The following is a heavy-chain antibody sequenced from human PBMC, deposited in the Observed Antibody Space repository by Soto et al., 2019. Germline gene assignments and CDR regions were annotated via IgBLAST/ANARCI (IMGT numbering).Heavy chain of an antibody. CDR3: TRDHGYGYGMDV. CDR1: GFTFSTYS. D-gene: IGHD5-12*01. V-gene: IGHV3-48*01. Sequence: EVQLVESGGGLVQPGVSLRLSCAASGFTFSTYSMNWVRQAPGKGLEWISYITKSSRTIYYADSLKGRFTISRDNTNNSLYLQMNSLRAEDTAVYYCTRDHGYGYGMDVWGQGTTVTVSS. CDR2: ITKSSRTI. J-gene: IGHJ6*02.